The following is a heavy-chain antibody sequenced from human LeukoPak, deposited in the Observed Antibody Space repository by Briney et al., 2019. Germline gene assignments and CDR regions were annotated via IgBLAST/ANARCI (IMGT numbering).Heavy chain of an antibody. Sequence: ASVKVSCKASGGTFSSYAISWVRQAPGQGLEWMGGIIPIFGTANYAQKFQGRVTITADESTSTAYMELSSLRSEDTAVYYCASFFEGYCSSTSCHGNDYWGQGTLVTVSS. J-gene: IGHJ4*02. CDR2: IIPIFGTA. V-gene: IGHV1-69*01. D-gene: IGHD2-2*01. CDR3: ASFFEGYCSSTSCHGNDY. CDR1: GGTFSSYA.